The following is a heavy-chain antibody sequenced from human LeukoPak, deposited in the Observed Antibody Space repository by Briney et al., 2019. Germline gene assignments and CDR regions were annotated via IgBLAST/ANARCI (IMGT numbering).Heavy chain of an antibody. Sequence: SETLSLTFTVSGGSISGYYWSWIRQPPGKGLEWIGYIYHTGSTSYSPSLKSRVTISADTSQNQFSLKLSSVTAADTAVYYCASRKLGNDYWGQGTLVTVSS. V-gene: IGHV4-59*01. CDR1: GGSISGYY. J-gene: IGHJ4*02. CDR3: ASRKLGNDY. CDR2: IYHTGST. D-gene: IGHD7-27*01.